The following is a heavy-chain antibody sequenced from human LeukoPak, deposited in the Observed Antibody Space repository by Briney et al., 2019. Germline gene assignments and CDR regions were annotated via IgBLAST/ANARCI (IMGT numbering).Heavy chain of an antibody. CDR1: GDSMEDQY. D-gene: IGHD1-1*01. V-gene: IGHV4-59*11. CDR2: KYWSGTS. J-gene: IGHJ5*02. Sequence: SETLFLTCHVSGDSMEDQYWSWIRQPPGKGLEWIGYKYWSGTSNYNPSLKSRVAISVDTSNNQVSLKLTSVTAADTAVYYCARGGVQLWTDRELDLWGQGTLVTVSS. CDR3: ARGGVQLWTDRELDL.